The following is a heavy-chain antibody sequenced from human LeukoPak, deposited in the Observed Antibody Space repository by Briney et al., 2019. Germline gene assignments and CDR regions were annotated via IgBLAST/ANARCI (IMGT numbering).Heavy chain of an antibody. D-gene: IGHD3-22*01. CDR3: AKVRLRYYYDSSGYSD. J-gene: IGHJ4*02. Sequence: GGSLRLSCAASGFTFSSYGMHWVRQAPGKGLEWVAFIRHDGSNKYYADSVKGRFTISRDNSKNTLYLQMNSLRAEDTAVYYCAKVRLRYYYDSSGYSDWGQGTLVTVSS. V-gene: IGHV3-30*02. CDR2: IRHDGSNK. CDR1: GFTFSSYG.